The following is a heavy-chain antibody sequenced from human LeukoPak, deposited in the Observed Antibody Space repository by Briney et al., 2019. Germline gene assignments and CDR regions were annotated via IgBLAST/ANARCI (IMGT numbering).Heavy chain of an antibody. D-gene: IGHD3-10*01. J-gene: IGHJ4*02. CDR2: INPNSGGT. Sequence: ASVKVSCKASGYTFTGYYMHWVRQAPGQGLEWMGWINPNSGGTNYAQKFQGRVTMTRDTSISTAYMELSRLRSDDTAVYYCARVAQNYYGSGSYYIHFDYWGQGTLVTVSS. CDR3: ARVAQNYYGSGSYYIHFDY. V-gene: IGHV1-2*02. CDR1: GYTFTGYY.